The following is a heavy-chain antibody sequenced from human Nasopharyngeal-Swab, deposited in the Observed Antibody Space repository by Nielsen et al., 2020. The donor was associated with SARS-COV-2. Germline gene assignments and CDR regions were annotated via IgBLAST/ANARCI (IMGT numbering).Heavy chain of an antibody. J-gene: IGHJ3*02. CDR1: GFLFSTYG. V-gene: IGHV3-21*01. CDR3: AREGVDSASDYSEPFDI. Sequence: GGSLRLSCAASGFLFSTYGMNWVRQAPGKGLEWVPSISSYSTDIHYADSLRGRFPISRDNAKNSLYLKMNSLRAEDTAVYYCAREGVDSASDYSEPFDIWGQGTMVTVSS. D-gene: IGHD5-12*01. CDR2: ISSYSTDI.